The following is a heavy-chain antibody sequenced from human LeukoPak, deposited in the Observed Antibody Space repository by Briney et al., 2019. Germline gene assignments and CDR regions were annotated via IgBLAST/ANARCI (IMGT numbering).Heavy chain of an antibody. Sequence: TGGSLRLSCAASGFTFSTYAMTWVRQAPGKGLEWVSAISGSGGSTYYADSVKGRFTISRDNSKNTLYLQMNFLRAEDTALYYCAEDLGSGSYEYFFYAMDVSGQGTTVTVSS. D-gene: IGHD3-22*01. CDR1: GFTFSTYA. CDR3: AEDLGSGSYEYFFYAMDV. V-gene: IGHV3-23*01. J-gene: IGHJ6*02. CDR2: ISGSGGST.